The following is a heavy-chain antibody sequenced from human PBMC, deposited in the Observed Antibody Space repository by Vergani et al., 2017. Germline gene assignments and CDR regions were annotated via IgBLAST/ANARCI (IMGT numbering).Heavy chain of an antibody. D-gene: IGHD3-22*01. Sequence: EVQLVESGGGLVQPGGSLRLSCAASGFIFSHSWMSWVRQAPGKGLEWVANINQVGSEKYYVDSVKGRFTISRDNAKNSLYLQMNSLRAEDTALYYCARINYYGSSGYSLTRWHNWFDPWGQGTLITFSS. CDR2: INQVGSEK. V-gene: IGHV3-7*01. J-gene: IGHJ5*02. CDR3: ARINYYGSSGYSLTRWHNWFDP. CDR1: GFIFSHSW.